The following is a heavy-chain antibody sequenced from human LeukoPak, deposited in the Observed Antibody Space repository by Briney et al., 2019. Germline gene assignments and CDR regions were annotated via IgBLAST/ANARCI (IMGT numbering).Heavy chain of an antibody. CDR3: ARDFGQWELNGGYYFDY. V-gene: IGHV3-48*03. CDR2: MSSSGSTI. D-gene: IGHD1-26*01. J-gene: IGHJ4*02. CDR1: GFTFSSYE. Sequence: PGGSLRLSCAASGFTFSSYEMNWVRQAPGKGLEWVSYMSSSGSTIYYADSVKGRFTISRDNAKNSLYLQMNSLRAEDTAVYYCARDFGQWELNGGYYFDYWGQGTLVTVSS.